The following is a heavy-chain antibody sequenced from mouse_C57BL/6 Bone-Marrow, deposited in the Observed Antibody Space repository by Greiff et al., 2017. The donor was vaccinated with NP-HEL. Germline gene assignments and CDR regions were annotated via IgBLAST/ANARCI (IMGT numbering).Heavy chain of an antibody. CDR3: ARGELFPCYFDN. D-gene: IGHD1-1*02. CDR2: IHPNSGST. Sequence: QVQLQQPGAELVKPGASVKLSCKASGYTFTSYWMHWVKQRPGQGLEWIGMIHPNSGSTNYNEKFKSKATLTVDKSSSTAYMQLSSLTSEDSADYYCARGELFPCYFDNWGQGTTLTVSS. CDR1: GYTFTSYW. J-gene: IGHJ2*01. V-gene: IGHV1-64*01.